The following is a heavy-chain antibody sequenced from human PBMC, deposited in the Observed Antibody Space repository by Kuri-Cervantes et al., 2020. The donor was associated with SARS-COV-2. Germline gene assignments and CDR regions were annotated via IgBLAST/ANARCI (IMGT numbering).Heavy chain of an antibody. V-gene: IGHV4-38-2*01. J-gene: IGHJ5*02. CDR1: GYSISSGYY. CDR3: ARGVCSSTSCYPEDNWFDP. D-gene: IGHD2-2*01. CDR2: IYYSGST. Sequence: GSLRLSCAVSGYSISSGYYWGWIRQPPGKGLEWIGSIYYSGSTYYNPSLKSRVTISVDTSKNQFSLKLSSVTAADTAVYYCARGVCSSTSCYPEDNWFDPWGQGTLVTVSS.